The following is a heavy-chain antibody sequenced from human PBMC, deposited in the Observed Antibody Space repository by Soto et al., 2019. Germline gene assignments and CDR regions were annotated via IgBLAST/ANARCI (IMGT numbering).Heavy chain of an antibody. V-gene: IGHV4-31*03. CDR3: DRRRAGFFWSGRRDNWFDT. Sequence: SETLSLTCTVSGGSISSGGYYWSWIRQHPGKGLEWIGYIYYSGSTYYNPSLKSRVTISVDTSKNQFSLKLSSVTAADTAVYYCDRRRAGFFWSGRRDNWFDTWGQGTLVTVSS. J-gene: IGHJ5*02. D-gene: IGHD3-3*01. CDR2: IYYSGST. CDR1: GGSISSGGYY.